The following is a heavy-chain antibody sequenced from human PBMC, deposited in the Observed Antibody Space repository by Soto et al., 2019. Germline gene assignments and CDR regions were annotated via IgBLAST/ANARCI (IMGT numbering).Heavy chain of an antibody. V-gene: IGHV4-39*01. Sequence: QLQLQESGPGLVKPSETLSLTCTVSGGSISSSSYYWGWIRQPPGKGLEWIGSIYYSGSTYYNPSLKSRVTISVDTSKNQFSLKRSSVTAADTAVYYCARRDYYDSSGYAFDYWGQGTLVTVSS. CDR3: ARRDYYDSSGYAFDY. J-gene: IGHJ4*02. CDR1: GGSISSSSYY. CDR2: IYYSGST. D-gene: IGHD3-22*01.